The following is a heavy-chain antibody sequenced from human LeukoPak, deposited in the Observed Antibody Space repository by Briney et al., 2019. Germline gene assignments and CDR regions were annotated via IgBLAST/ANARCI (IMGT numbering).Heavy chain of an antibody. J-gene: IGHJ4*02. Sequence: SETLSLTCTVSGGSISSYYWSWIRRPAGNGLEWIGRIYTSGSTNYNASLKSRVSMSVDTSKNQFSLKLSSVTAADTAVFYCARENSGSYREFDYWGQGTLVTVSS. V-gene: IGHV4-4*07. CDR2: IYTSGST. CDR1: GGSISSYY. CDR3: ARENSGSYREFDY. D-gene: IGHD1-26*01.